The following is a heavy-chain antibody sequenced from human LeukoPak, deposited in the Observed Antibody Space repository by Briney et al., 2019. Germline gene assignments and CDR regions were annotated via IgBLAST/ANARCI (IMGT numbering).Heavy chain of an antibody. V-gene: IGHV4-34*01. D-gene: IGHD4-23*01. CDR2: INHSGST. CDR3: ARGLRWSLGAFDI. CDR1: GVSFSGYY. Sequence: SETLSLTCAVYGVSFSGYYWSWIRQPPGKGLEWIGEINHSGSTNYNPSLKSRVTISLDTSKNQFSLKLSSVTAADTAVYYCARGLRWSLGAFDIWGQGTMVTVSS. J-gene: IGHJ3*02.